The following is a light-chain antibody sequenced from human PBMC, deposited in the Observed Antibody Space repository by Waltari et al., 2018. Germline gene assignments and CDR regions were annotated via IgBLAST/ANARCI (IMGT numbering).Light chain of an antibody. CDR1: TSDVGYYNL. CDR2: EVT. CDR3: CSYALSGAVV. J-gene: IGLJ2*01. Sequence: QSALTQPAPVSGSPGQSITISCTGTTSDVGYYNLVSWYQQHPGKAPKLMIYEVTKRPSGVSDRFSGSKSGHTASLTISGLQAEDEANYYCCSYALSGAVVFGGGTKLTVL. V-gene: IGLV2-23*02.